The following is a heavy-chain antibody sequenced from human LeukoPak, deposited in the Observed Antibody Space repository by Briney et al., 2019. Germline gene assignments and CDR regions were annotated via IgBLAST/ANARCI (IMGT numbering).Heavy chain of an antibody. Sequence: SETLSLTCAVYGGSFSGYYWSWIRQPPGKGLEWIGEINHSGSTNYNPSLKSRVTISVDTSKNQFSLKLSSVTAADTAVYYCGRGRAHREYYGWGSYPFDYWGQVTLVTGSS. CDR2: INHSGST. CDR3: GRGRAHREYYGWGSYPFDY. CDR1: GGSFSGYY. D-gene: IGHD3-10*01. V-gene: IGHV4-34*01. J-gene: IGHJ4*02.